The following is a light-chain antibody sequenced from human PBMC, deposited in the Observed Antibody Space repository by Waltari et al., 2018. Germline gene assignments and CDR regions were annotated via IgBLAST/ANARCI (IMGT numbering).Light chain of an antibody. V-gene: IGKV3-20*01. CDR2: NTY. CDR1: QSVARA. Sequence: EIVLTQSPGTLSLSPGERATLSCRASQSVARALAWYQQKPGQPPRLLIYNTYARATGVPDRFSGGGSGTDFSLTISRLEPEDCAVYYCQNYVRLPATFGQGTKVEIK. J-gene: IGKJ1*01. CDR3: QNYVRLPAT.